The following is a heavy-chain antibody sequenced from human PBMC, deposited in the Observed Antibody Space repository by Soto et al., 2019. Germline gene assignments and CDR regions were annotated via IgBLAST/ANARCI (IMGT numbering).Heavy chain of an antibody. CDR3: AKDLDIISMDV. CDR1: GFTFSYYA. Sequence: GGSLRLSCAASGFTFSYYAMSWVRQTPGTGLEWVSGISGGGGTTYYADSVKGRFTISRDNSKNTLYLQMNRLRAEDTAVYYCAKDLDIISMDVWAQGTTVTVSS. J-gene: IGHJ6*02. V-gene: IGHV3-23*01. CDR2: ISGGGGTT. D-gene: IGHD2-15*01.